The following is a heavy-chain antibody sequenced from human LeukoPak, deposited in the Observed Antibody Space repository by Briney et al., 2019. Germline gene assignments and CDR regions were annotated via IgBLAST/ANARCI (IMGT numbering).Heavy chain of an antibody. CDR1: GFTFSNAW. V-gene: IGHV3-15*01. CDR3: TTPDYYGSGSYYYFDY. D-gene: IGHD3-10*01. Sequence: KSGGSLRLSCAASGFTFSNAWMSWVRQAPGKGLEWVGRIKSKTDGGTTDYAAPVKGRFTISRDDSKNTLYLQMNSLKTEDTAVYYCTTPDYYGSGSYYYFDYWGQGTLVTVSS. J-gene: IGHJ4*02. CDR2: IKSKTDGGTT.